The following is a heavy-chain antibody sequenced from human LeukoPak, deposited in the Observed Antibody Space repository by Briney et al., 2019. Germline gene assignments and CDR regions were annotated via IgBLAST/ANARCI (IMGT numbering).Heavy chain of an antibody. CDR1: GGSISSYY. CDR2: IYYSGST. CDR3: ARRDGNYYDSSGYFSY. V-gene: IGHV4-59*01. Sequence: SETLSLTCTVSGGSISSYYWSWIRQPPGKGLEWIGYIYYSGSTNYNPSLKSRVTISVDTSKNQFSLKLSSVTAADTAVYYCARRDGNYYDSSGYFSYWGQGTLVTVSS. D-gene: IGHD3-22*01. J-gene: IGHJ4*02.